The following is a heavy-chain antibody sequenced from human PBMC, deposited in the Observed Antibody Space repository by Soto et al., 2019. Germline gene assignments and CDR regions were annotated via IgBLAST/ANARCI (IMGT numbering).Heavy chain of an antibody. CDR1: GFTFSSYW. J-gene: IGHJ6*02. D-gene: IGHD3-22*01. CDR2: IKQDGSEK. CDR3: ARGAYYYDSSGYFRGSYGMDV. V-gene: IGHV3-7*01. Sequence: PGGSLRLSCAASGFTFSSYWMSWVRQAPGKGLEWVANIKQDGSEKYYVDSVKGRFTISRDNAKNSLYLQMNSLRAEDTAVYYCARGAYYYDSSGYFRGSYGMDVWGQGTTVTVSS.